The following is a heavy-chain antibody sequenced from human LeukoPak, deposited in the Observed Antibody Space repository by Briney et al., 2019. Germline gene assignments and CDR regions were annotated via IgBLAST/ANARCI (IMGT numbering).Heavy chain of an antibody. V-gene: IGHV4-4*07. J-gene: IGHJ4*02. D-gene: IGHD3-22*01. CDR2: IYSAGST. Sequence: AAETLSLTCSVSGVSIRSYFWSWIRQSAGRGLEHIARIYSAGSTNYCASLKSRVSMAVDTSKTQLSLTLRPVTAAATAIYYAARAGYSSTWPFAYWGQGTLVTVSS. CDR1: GVSIRSYF. CDR3: ARAGYSSTWPFAY.